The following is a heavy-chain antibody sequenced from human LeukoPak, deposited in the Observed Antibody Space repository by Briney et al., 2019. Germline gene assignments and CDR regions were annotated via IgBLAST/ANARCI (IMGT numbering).Heavy chain of an antibody. V-gene: IGHV1-46*01. J-gene: IGHJ4*02. CDR2: INPSGGST. Sequence: GASVKVSCKSSVGTFSSYAISWVRQAPGQGLEWMGIINPSGGSTSYARKFQGRVTMTRDMSTSTVYMELSSLRSEDTAVYYCARDLLGYYYDSSGYYPFDYWGQGTLVTVSS. CDR3: ARDLLGYYYDSSGYYPFDY. CDR1: VGTFSSYA. D-gene: IGHD3-22*01.